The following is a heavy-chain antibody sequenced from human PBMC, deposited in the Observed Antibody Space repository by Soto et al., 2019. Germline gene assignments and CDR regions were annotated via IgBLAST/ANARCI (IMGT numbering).Heavy chain of an antibody. CDR1: GGSISRYY. V-gene: IGHV4-59*01. CDR2: IYYSGTT. CDR3: SRAPSAYSRGYGMDV. Sequence: SETLSLTCTVSGGSISRYYWRWIRQPPWKGLEWIGYIYYSGTTNYNPSLRSRVTISVDTSNNQFSLRLTSVTAADTAVYFCSRAPSAYSRGYGMDVWGQGTTVTVSS. D-gene: IGHD5-18*01. J-gene: IGHJ6*02.